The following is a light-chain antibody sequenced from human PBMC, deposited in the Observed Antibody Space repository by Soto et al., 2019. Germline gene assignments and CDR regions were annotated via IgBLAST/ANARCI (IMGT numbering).Light chain of an antibody. CDR3: QHYNSYSEA. V-gene: IGKV3-15*01. CDR1: QSVSSN. Sequence: EIVMTQSPATLSVSPGERATLSCRASQSVSSNLAWHQQKPGQAPRILMCDASTRATGISARFSGSGSGTEFTLTISSLQSEDFAVYYCQHYNSYSEAFGQGTKVDIK. J-gene: IGKJ1*01. CDR2: DAS.